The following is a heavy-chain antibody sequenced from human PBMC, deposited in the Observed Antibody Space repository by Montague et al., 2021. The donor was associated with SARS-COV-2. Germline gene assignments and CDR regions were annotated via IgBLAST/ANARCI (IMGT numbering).Heavy chain of an antibody. CDR3: ASPTYYYDSSGSDAFDI. J-gene: IGHJ3*02. Sequence: SETLSLTCTVSGGSISSSSYYWGWIRQPPGKGLEWIGSIYYSGSTYYNPSLKSRVTISVDTSKNQFSLKLSSVAAADTAVYYCASPTYYYDSSGSDAFDIWGQGKMDTDSS. V-gene: IGHV4-39*01. CDR2: IYYSGST. CDR1: GGSISSSSYY. D-gene: IGHD3-22*01.